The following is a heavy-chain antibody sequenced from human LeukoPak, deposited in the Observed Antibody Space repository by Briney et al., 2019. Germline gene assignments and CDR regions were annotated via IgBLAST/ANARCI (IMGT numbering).Heavy chain of an antibody. D-gene: IGHD3-10*01. CDR2: ISGSGVDT. CDR3: ASGTYRLGDY. Sequence: GGSQRLSCAVSGFSFSTYAMSWVRQAPGKGLEWVSGISGSGVDTHYADSVKGRFRISRDNSKNTLYLQLNSLRAEDTAVYYCASGTYRLGDYWGLGTLVTVSS. CDR1: GFSFSTYA. J-gene: IGHJ4*02. V-gene: IGHV3-23*01.